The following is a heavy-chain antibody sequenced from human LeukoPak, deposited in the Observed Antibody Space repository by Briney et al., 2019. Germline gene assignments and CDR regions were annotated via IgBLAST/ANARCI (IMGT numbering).Heavy chain of an antibody. V-gene: IGHV3-30*02. CDR2: IRYDGSNK. CDR1: GFTFSSYG. J-gene: IGHJ4*02. D-gene: IGHD3-22*01. CDR3: AKDREVVVITFFDY. Sequence: GGSLRLSCAASGFTFSSYGMHWVRQAPGKGLEWVAFIRYDGSNKYYADSVKGRFTISRDNSKNTLYLQMNSLRAEDTAVYYCAKDREVVVITFFDYWGQGTLVTVSS.